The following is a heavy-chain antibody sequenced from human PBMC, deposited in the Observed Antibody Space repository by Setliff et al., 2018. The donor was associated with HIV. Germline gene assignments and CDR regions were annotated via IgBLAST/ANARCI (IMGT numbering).Heavy chain of an antibody. Sequence: SVKVSCKASGYTFTSYGISWVRQAPGQGLEWMGGIIPVFRTANYAQKFQGRVTITADESTSTAYMELSSLRSKDTAVYYCARGATITYYFYYWGQGTLVTVSS. CDR3: ARGATITYYFYY. J-gene: IGHJ4*02. CDR1: GYTFTSYG. CDR2: IIPVFRTA. V-gene: IGHV1-69*13. D-gene: IGHD5-12*01.